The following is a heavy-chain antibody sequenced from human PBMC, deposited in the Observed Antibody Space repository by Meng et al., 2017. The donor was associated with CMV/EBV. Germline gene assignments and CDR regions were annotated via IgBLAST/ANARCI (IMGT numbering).Heavy chain of an antibody. V-gene: IGHV4-34*01. CDR1: GGSFSGYY. D-gene: IGHD2-2*02. CDR3: ARGRFVYCSSTSCYTRWNWFDP. Sequence: SETLSLTCAVYGGSFSGYYWSWIRQPPGKGLEWIGEINHSGSTNYNPSLKSRVTISVDTSKNQFSLKLSSVTAADTAVYYCARGRFVYCSSTSCYTRWNWFDPWGQGTRVTVSS. J-gene: IGHJ5*02. CDR2: INHSGST.